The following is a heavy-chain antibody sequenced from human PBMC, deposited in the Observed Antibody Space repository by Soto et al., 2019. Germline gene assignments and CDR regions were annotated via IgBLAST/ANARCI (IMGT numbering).Heavy chain of an antibody. J-gene: IGHJ5*02. D-gene: IGHD3-3*01. Sequence: ASVKVSCKASGYTFTSYGISWVRQAPGQGLEWMGWISAYNGNTNYAQKLQGRVTMTTDTSTSTAYMELRSLRSDDTAVYYCARDLEEGVVRDYDFWSGYKGWFDPWGQGTLVTVSS. V-gene: IGHV1-18*01. CDR3: ARDLEEGVVRDYDFWSGYKGWFDP. CDR2: ISAYNGNT. CDR1: GYTFTSYG.